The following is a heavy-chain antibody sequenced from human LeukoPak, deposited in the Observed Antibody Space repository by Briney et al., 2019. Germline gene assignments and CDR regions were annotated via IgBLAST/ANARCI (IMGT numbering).Heavy chain of an antibody. J-gene: IGHJ4*02. CDR3: ARGHGYDSSGYYFDY. D-gene: IGHD3-22*01. V-gene: IGHV1-69*02. Sequence: GASVKVSCKASGGTFSSYTISWVRQAPGQGLEWMGRIIPILGIANYAQKFQGRVTITADKSTSTAYMELSSLTSEDTAVYYCARGHGYDSSGYYFDYWGQGTLVTVSS. CDR1: GGTFSSYT. CDR2: IIPILGIA.